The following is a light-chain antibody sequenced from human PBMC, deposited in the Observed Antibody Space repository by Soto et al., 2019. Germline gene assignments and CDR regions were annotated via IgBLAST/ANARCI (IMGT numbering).Light chain of an antibody. CDR3: QQYNNWPQT. V-gene: IGKV3-15*01. Sequence: EIVMTQSPATLSVSPGEGATLSCRASQGVTSNLAWYQQKPGQAPRLLIYGASARATGIPTRFSGSGSGTEFTLTISSLQSEDFAVYYCQQYNNWPQTFGQGTKVDIK. CDR1: QGVTSN. CDR2: GAS. J-gene: IGKJ1*01.